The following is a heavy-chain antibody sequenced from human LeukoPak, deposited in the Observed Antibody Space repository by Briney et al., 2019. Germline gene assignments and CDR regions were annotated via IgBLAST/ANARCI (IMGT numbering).Heavy chain of an antibody. Sequence: GGSLRLSCAASGFTFSSYAMSWVRQAPGKGLEWVSAISGSGGSTYYADSVKGRFTISRNNSKNTLYLQMNSLRAEDTAVYYCAKDPGGWLALFQHWGQGTLVTVSS. J-gene: IGHJ1*01. CDR3: AKDPGGWLALFQH. CDR1: GFTFSSYA. CDR2: ISGSGGST. D-gene: IGHD6-19*01. V-gene: IGHV3-23*01.